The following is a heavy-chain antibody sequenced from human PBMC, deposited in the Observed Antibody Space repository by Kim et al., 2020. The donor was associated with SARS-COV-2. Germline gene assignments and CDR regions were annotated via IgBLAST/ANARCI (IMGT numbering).Heavy chain of an antibody. CDR2: IKSKGDGGTT. D-gene: IGHD3-9*01. CDR3: GDTLSCHGTDV. V-gene: IGHV3-15*01. J-gene: IGHJ6*02. CDR1: GFSFSNDW. Sequence: GGSLRLSCVASGFSFSNDWMNWVRQAPGKGLEWVGRIKSKGDGGTTYYAAPVKGRFTISSDDSINTLYLQMNSMKTEDTAVYFCGDTLSCHGTDVWGQGTTVTVSS.